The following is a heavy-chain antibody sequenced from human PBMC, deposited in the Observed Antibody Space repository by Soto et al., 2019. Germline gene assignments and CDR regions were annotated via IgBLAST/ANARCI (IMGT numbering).Heavy chain of an antibody. V-gene: IGHV3-30-3*01. CDR3: ARDLNAMVRGVITNYYFDY. D-gene: IGHD3-10*01. CDR2: ISYDGSNK. Sequence: GGSLRLSCAASGFTFSSYAMHWVRQAPGKGLEWVAVISYDGSNKYYADSVKGRFTISRDNSKNTLYLQMNSLRAEDTAVYYCARDLNAMVRGVITNYYFDYWGQGTLVTVSS. CDR1: GFTFSSYA. J-gene: IGHJ4*02.